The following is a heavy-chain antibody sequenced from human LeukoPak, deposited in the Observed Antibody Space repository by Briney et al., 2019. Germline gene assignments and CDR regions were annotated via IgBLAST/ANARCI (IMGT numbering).Heavy chain of an antibody. Sequence: SETLSLTCTVSGGSISTYYWSWIRQPPGKGLEWIGYIYHSGSPNYNPSLKSRVTMSVDTSKNQFSLKLTSVTAADTAVYYCARVSSSWYQDWYFDRWGRGTLVTVSS. CDR1: GGSISTYY. V-gene: IGHV4-59*12. J-gene: IGHJ2*01. CDR3: ARVSSSWYQDWYFDR. D-gene: IGHD6-13*01. CDR2: IYHSGSP.